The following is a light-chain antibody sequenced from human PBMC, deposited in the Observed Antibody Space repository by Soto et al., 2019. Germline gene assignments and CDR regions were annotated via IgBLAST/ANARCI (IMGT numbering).Light chain of an antibody. CDR1: QTVSKN. J-gene: IGKJ1*01. CDR3: QQYNNWPWT. CDR2: GAS. V-gene: IGKV3-15*01. Sequence: EIVMTQSPATLSVSPGERATLSCRASQTVSKNLAWYQQKPGQAPRLLIQGASPRATGVPARFSGSGSGTEFTLTVSSLQAEDFAVYFCQQYNNWPWTFGQGTKVEIK.